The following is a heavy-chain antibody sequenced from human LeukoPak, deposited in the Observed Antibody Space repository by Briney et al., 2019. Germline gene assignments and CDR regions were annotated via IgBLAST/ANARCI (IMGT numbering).Heavy chain of an antibody. J-gene: IGHJ4*02. CDR3: AKDRGQLLLDY. D-gene: IGHD2-15*01. CDR2: IRYDGSNK. Sequence: GGSLRLSCAASGFTFSSYGMHWVRQAPGEGLEWGAFIRYDGSNKYYAYSVKGRFTISRDNSKNTLYLQMNSLRAEDTAVYYCAKDRGQLLLDYWGEGTLVTVSS. V-gene: IGHV3-30*02. CDR1: GFTFSSYG.